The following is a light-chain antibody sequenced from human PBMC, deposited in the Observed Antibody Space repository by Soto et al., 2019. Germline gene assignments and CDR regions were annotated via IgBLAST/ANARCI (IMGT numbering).Light chain of an antibody. CDR2: KAS. Sequence: DIQMTQSPSTLSGSVGDRVTITCRASQTISSWLAWYQQKTGKAPKLLIYKASTLKSGFPSRFSGSGSGTEFTLTISSLQPDDFATYYCQHYNSYSEAFGQRT. CDR1: QTISSW. J-gene: IGKJ1*01. CDR3: QHYNSYSEA. V-gene: IGKV1-5*03.